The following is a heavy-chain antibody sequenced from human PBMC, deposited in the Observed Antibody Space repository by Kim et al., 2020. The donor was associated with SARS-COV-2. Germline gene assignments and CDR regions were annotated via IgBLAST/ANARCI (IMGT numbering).Heavy chain of an antibody. CDR3: ARIGSGWSRSNYYFDY. V-gene: IGHV1-18*01. Sequence: ASVKVSCKASGYTFTSYGISWVRQAPGQGLEWMGWISAYNGNTNYAQKLQGRVTMTTDTSTSTAYMELRSLRSDDTAVYYCARIGSGWSRSNYYFDYWGQGTLVTVSS. J-gene: IGHJ4*02. CDR2: ISAYNGNT. CDR1: GYTFTSYG. D-gene: IGHD6-19*01.